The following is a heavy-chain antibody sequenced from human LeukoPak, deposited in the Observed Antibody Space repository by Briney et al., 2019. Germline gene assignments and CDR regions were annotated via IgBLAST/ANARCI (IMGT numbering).Heavy chain of an antibody. CDR3: ARDGPHDGGAFHI. J-gene: IGHJ3*02. D-gene: IGHD5-24*01. Sequence: SETLSLTCTVSGYSVNSGYFWGWIRQPPGKGLEWIGSIYHSGSTYYNPSLKSRVTMSVDTSKNQFSLKVNSVTAADTAVYFCARDGPHDGGAFHIWGQGTMVAVSS. V-gene: IGHV4-38-2*02. CDR2: IYHSGST. CDR1: GYSVNSGYF.